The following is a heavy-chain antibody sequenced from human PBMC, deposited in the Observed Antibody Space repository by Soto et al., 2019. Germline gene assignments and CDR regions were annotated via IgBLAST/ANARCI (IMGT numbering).Heavy chain of an antibody. D-gene: IGHD3-22*01. J-gene: IGHJ4*02. V-gene: IGHV3-23*01. CDR1: GFTFSSYG. CDR2: ISGSGGST. Sequence: PGGSLRLSCAASGFTFSSYGMRCVRQAPGKGLEWVSAISGSGGSTYYADSVKGRFTISRDNSKNTLYLQMNGLRAEDTAVYYCARDYDSSGYPRYYFDYWGQGTLVTVSS. CDR3: ARDYDSSGYPRYYFDY.